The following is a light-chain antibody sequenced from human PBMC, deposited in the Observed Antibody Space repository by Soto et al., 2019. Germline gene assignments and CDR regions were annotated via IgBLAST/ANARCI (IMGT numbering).Light chain of an antibody. CDR2: EVS. CDR3: SSYTTSNTPLYV. V-gene: IGLV2-14*01. CDR1: SSDTAGYNY. Sequence: QSALTQPASVSGSPGQSITISCTGTSSDTAGYNYVSWYQQHPGKAPKLMIYEVSNRPSGVSNRFSGSQSGNTASLTTSGLQAEDEANYYCSSYTTSNTPLYVFGTGTKLTVL. J-gene: IGLJ1*01.